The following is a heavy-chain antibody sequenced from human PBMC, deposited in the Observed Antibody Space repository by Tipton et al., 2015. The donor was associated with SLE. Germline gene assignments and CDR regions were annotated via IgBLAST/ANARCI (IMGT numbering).Heavy chain of an antibody. CDR1: GFTFSSYS. V-gene: IGHV3-21*01. CDR2: ISSSSSYI. CDR3: ARDPPLYSGSYLFDY. J-gene: IGHJ4*02. D-gene: IGHD1-26*01. Sequence: SLRLSCAASGFTFSSYSMNWVRQAPGKGLEWVSSISSSSSYIYYADSVKGRFTISRDNAKNSLYLQMNSLRAEDTAVYYCARDPPLYSGSYLFDYWGQGTLVTVSS.